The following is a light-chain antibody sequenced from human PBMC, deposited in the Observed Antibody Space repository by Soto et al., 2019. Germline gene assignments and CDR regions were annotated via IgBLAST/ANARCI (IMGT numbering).Light chain of an antibody. V-gene: IGLV2-8*01. CDR3: SSYAGSNNFDV. J-gene: IGLJ1*01. CDR1: SSDVGGYNY. CDR2: EVT. Sequence: QSVLTQPPSASGSPGQSVTISCTGTSSDVGGYNYVSWYQQHPGKAPKLVIYEVTKRPSGVPDRFSGSKSGNTASLTVSGLPAEDEADYYCSSYAGSNNFDVFGPGTKLTVL.